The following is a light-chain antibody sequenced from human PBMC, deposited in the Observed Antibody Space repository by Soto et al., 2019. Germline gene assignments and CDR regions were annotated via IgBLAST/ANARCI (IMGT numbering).Light chain of an antibody. CDR2: AAS. CDR1: QGISSY. J-gene: IGKJ3*01. V-gene: IGKV1-9*01. Sequence: IQLTQSPSSLSASVGDRVTITCRASQGISSYLAWYQQKLGKAPKLLIYAASTLQSGVPSRFSGSGSGTYFTLTSSRLHPEDFATYYCQHHNSYPRAFGPGTKVDIK. CDR3: QHHNSYPRA.